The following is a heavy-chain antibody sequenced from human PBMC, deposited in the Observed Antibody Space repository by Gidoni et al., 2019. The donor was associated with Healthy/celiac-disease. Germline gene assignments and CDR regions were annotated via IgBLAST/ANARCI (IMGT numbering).Heavy chain of an antibody. J-gene: IGHJ4*02. CDR2: ISSSSSTI. Sequence: EVQLVESGGGLVQPWGSLRLSCAASGFTFSSYSMNWVRQAPGKGLEWVSYISSSSSTIYYADSVKGRFTISRDNAKNSLYLQMNSLRAEDTAVYYCARQPLPYYYDSSGSSFDYWGQGTLVTVSS. CDR3: ARQPLPYYYDSSGSSFDY. V-gene: IGHV3-48*01. CDR1: GFTFSSYS. D-gene: IGHD3-22*01.